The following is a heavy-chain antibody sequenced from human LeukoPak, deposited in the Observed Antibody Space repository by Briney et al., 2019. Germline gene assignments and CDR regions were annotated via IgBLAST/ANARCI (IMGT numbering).Heavy chain of an antibody. Sequence: SETLSLTCTVSGGSISSSSCYWGWIRQPPGKGLEWIGSIYYSGSTYYNPSLKSRVTISVDTSKNQFSLKLSSVTAADTAVYYCARRGDSSSAYYYYYYMDVWGKGTTVTVSS. CDR1: GGSISSSSCY. D-gene: IGHD6-6*01. J-gene: IGHJ6*03. CDR3: ARRGDSSSAYYYYYYMDV. CDR2: IYYSGST. V-gene: IGHV4-39*01.